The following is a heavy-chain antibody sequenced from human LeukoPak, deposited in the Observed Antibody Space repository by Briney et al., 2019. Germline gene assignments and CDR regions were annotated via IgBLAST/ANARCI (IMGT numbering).Heavy chain of an antibody. Sequence: SETLSLTCTVSGGSIGSYFWSWIRQPPGKGLEWIGYNSGSTNYHPSLKSRVTISVEKSKNQLSLKLSSVTAADTAMYFCARGRGYGGNYLRAFDIWGQGTMVTVSS. V-gene: IGHV4-59*08. CDR2: NSGST. J-gene: IGHJ3*02. CDR3: ARGRGYGGNYLRAFDI. D-gene: IGHD1-26*01. CDR1: GGSIGSYF.